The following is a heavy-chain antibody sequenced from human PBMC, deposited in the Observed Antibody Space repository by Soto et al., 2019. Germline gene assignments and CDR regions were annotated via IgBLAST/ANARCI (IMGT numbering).Heavy chain of an antibody. CDR2: ISGSGGST. Sequence: LRLSCAASGFTFSSYAMIWVRQAPLKGLEWVSAISGSGGSTYYADSVKGRFTISRDNSKNTLYLQMNSLRAEDTAVYYCAKDYYDSSGYYHDAFDIWGQGTMVTVSS. CDR1: GFTFSSYA. CDR3: AKDYYDSSGYYHDAFDI. D-gene: IGHD3-22*01. V-gene: IGHV3-23*01. J-gene: IGHJ3*02.